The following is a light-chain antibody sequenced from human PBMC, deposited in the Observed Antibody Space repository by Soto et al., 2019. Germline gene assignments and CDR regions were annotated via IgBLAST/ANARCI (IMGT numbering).Light chain of an antibody. J-gene: IGLJ1*01. CDR3: CSYAGSYTYV. CDR2: DVS. Sequence: ALTQPRSVSGSPGQSVTISCTGTSSDVGGYNYVSWYQQHPGKAPKLMIYDVSKRPSGVPDRFSGSKSGNTASLTISGLQAEDEADYYCCSYAGSYTYVFGTGTNVTVL. V-gene: IGLV2-11*01. CDR1: SSDVGGYNY.